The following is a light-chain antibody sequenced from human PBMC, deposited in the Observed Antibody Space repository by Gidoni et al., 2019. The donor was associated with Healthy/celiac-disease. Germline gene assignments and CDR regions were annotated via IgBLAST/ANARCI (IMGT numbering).Light chain of an antibody. Sequence: IVFTQSPATLSLSPGERATLSCRASQSVSSDLAWYQQKPGQAPRLLSYDSSNRATGIPARFSGSGSGTDFTLTISSLEPEDFAVYYCQQRSNWLTFGGGTKVEIK. V-gene: IGKV3-11*01. J-gene: IGKJ4*02. CDR2: DSS. CDR1: QSVSSD. CDR3: QQRSNWLT.